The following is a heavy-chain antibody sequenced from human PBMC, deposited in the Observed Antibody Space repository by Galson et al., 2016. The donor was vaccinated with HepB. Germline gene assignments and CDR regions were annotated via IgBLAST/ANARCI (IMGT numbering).Heavy chain of an antibody. CDR3: ARRSSDVFDI. J-gene: IGHJ3*02. D-gene: IGHD3-10*01. CDR2: IYPGDSDT. Sequence: QSGAEVKKPGESLKISCKGSGYSFTSYWIGWVRQMPGKGLEWMGTIYPGDSDTRYSPSSQGQVTISANKSISAAYLQWNSLKASDTAIYYCARRSSDVFDIWGQGTKVTVSS. CDR1: GYSFTSYW. V-gene: IGHV5-51*01.